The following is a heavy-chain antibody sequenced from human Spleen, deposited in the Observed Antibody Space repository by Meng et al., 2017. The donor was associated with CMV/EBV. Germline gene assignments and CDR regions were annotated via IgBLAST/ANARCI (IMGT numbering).Heavy chain of an antibody. D-gene: IGHD3/OR15-3a*01. Sequence: GESLKISCAASGFTFSDYYMSWIRQAPGKGLEWVSYISSSGSTIYYADSVKGRFTISIDNSTNTLYLQMNSLRAEETAFYYCARGGLSDAFDIWGQGTMVTVSS. CDR2: ISSSGSTI. V-gene: IGHV3-11*01. CDR3: ARGGLSDAFDI. J-gene: IGHJ3*02. CDR1: GFTFSDYY.